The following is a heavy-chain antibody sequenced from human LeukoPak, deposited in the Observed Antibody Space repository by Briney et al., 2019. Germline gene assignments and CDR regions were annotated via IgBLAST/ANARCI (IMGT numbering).Heavy chain of an antibody. CDR1: GGSISSYY. J-gene: IGHJ4*02. CDR2: IYYTGST. V-gene: IGHV4-59*01. CDR3: ARSGYSGYVVDY. D-gene: IGHD5-12*01. Sequence: SETLSLTCTVSGGSISSYYRSWIRQPPGKGLEWIGYIYYTGSTNYNPSLKSRVTMSVDTSKNQFSLKLSSVTAADTAVYYCARSGYSGYVVDYWGQGTLVTVSS.